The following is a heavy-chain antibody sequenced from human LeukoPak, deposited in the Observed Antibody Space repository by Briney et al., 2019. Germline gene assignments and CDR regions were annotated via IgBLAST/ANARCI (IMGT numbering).Heavy chain of an antibody. V-gene: IGHV4-30-2*01. J-gene: IGHJ4*02. CDR2: IYHSGST. CDR3: ARGQQLANFDY. Sequence: SQTLSLTCTVSGGSISSGDYYWSWIRQPPGKGLEWIGYIYHSGSTYYNPSLKSRVTISVDRSKNQFSLKLSSVTAADTAVYYCARGQQLANFDYWGQGTLVTVSS. CDR1: GGSISSGDYY. D-gene: IGHD6-13*01.